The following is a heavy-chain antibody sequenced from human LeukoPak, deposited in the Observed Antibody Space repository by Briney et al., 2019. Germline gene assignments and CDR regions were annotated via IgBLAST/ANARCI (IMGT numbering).Heavy chain of an antibody. D-gene: IGHD5-24*01. J-gene: IGHJ4*02. Sequence: GGSLRLSCAASGFIFSTHSMSWVRRAPGKGLEWVSSISSGSSHIYYADSIKGRFTISRDNAKNSLFLQMKSLRAEDTAVYYCARDFRTQLDGYSPPYHFDYWGQGDLVTVSS. CDR1: GFIFSTHS. V-gene: IGHV3-21*01. CDR2: ISSGSSHI. CDR3: ARDFRTQLDGYSPPYHFDY.